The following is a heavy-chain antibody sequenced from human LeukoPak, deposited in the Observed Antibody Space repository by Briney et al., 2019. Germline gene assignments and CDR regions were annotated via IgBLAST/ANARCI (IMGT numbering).Heavy chain of an antibody. CDR2: ISSSGSTI. Sequence: GGSLRLSCAASGFTFSSYEMNWGRQAPGKGLEWVSYISSSGSTIYYADSVKGRFTISRDNAKNSLYLQMNSLRAEDTAVYYCARGALATGMSYYYYGMDVWGQETTATVSS. CDR3: ARGALATGMSYYYYGMDV. J-gene: IGHJ6*02. V-gene: IGHV3-48*03. D-gene: IGHD4-17*01. CDR1: GFTFSSYE.